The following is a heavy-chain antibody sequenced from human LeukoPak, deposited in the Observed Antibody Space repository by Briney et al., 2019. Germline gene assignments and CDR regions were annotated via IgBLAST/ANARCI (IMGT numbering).Heavy chain of an antibody. Sequence: GGSLRLSCAASGFTVSSNYMNWVRQAPGKGLEWVSVIYSGGSTYYADSVKGRFTISRDNSKNTLYLQMNSLRAEDTAVYYCAKEDIVVVPAASQHWGQGTLVTVSS. V-gene: IGHV3-53*01. D-gene: IGHD2-2*01. J-gene: IGHJ1*01. CDR1: GFTVSSNY. CDR3: AKEDIVVVPAASQH. CDR2: IYSGGST.